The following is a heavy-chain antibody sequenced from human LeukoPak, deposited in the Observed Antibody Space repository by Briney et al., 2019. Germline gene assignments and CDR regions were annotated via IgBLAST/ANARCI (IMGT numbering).Heavy chain of an antibody. CDR1: GGSFSGYY. Sequence: PSETLSLTCAVYGGSFSGYYWSWIRQPPGKGLEWIGEINHSGSTNYNPSLKSRVTISVDTSKNQFSLKLSSVTAADTAVYYCARDFGVVTNDAFDIWGQGTMVTVSS. D-gene: IGHD3-3*01. V-gene: IGHV4-34*01. J-gene: IGHJ3*02. CDR2: INHSGST. CDR3: ARDFGVVTNDAFDI.